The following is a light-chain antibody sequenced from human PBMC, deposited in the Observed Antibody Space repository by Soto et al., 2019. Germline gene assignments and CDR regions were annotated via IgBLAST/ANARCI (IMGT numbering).Light chain of an antibody. CDR1: QSVSSN. V-gene: IGKV3-15*01. J-gene: IGKJ5*01. CDR3: QEYNNWHLIT. Sequence: EIVMTQSPDTLSVSPGERATLSSRASQSVSSNLAWYQQRPAQATRLIVHGAYNRANGIPVRFSGSGSGTEFTLTISSLQSEDFAAYYCQEYNNWHLITFGQGTRLEIK. CDR2: GAY.